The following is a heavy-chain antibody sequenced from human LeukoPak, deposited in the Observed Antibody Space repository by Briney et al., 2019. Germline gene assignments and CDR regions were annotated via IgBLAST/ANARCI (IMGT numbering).Heavy chain of an antibody. Sequence: GGALRLSCAASGFTFSSYGMHWVRQAPGKGLEWVAVISYDGSNKYYADSVKGRFTISIDNSKDTLYLQMNSLRAEDTAVYYCAKVMVRGVIQYYYYGMDVWGQGTTVTVSS. CDR3: AKVMVRGVIQYYYYGMDV. V-gene: IGHV3-30*18. D-gene: IGHD3-10*01. CDR2: ISYDGSNK. CDR1: GFTFSSYG. J-gene: IGHJ6*02.